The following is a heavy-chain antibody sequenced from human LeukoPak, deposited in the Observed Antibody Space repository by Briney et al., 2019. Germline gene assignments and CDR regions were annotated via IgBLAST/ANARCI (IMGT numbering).Heavy chain of an antibody. CDR3: ARESNLWGSKADAFDI. CDR2: ISAYNGNT. D-gene: IGHD7-27*01. J-gene: IGHJ3*02. CDR1: GYTFTSYG. V-gene: IGHV1-18*01. Sequence: ASVKVSCKASGYTFTSYGISWVRQAPGQGLEWMGWISAYNGNTNYAQKLQGRVTMTTDTSTSTAYMELRSLRSDDTAVYYCARESNLWGSKADAFDIWGQGTMVTVSS.